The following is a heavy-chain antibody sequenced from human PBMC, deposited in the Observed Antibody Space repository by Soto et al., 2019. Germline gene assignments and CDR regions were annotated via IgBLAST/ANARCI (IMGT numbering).Heavy chain of an antibody. CDR1: GGSISSYY. Sequence: PSETLSLTCTVSGGSISSYYWSWIRQPAGKGQEWIGRIYTSGSTNYNPSLKSRVTMSVDTSKNQFSLKLSSVTAADTAVYYCASSRVHDSRAQIVVVTHHGMDVWGQGTTVTVSS. CDR2: IYTSGST. V-gene: IGHV4-4*07. D-gene: IGHD2-21*02. CDR3: ASSRVHDSRAQIVVVTHHGMDV. J-gene: IGHJ6*02.